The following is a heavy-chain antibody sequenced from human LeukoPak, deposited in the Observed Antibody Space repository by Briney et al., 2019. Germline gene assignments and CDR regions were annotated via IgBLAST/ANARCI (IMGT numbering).Heavy chain of an antibody. Sequence: ASVKVSCKASGYSFTGYYLHWMRQALGQRFEWMGWINPNSGDTSYAQKFQGRVTMTRDTSISTVYMELSSLRSDDTAVYYCARGPSTGDFDYWGQGTPVTVSS. CDR3: ARGPSTGDFDY. CDR2: INPNSGDT. J-gene: IGHJ4*02. D-gene: IGHD1-1*01. CDR1: GYSFTGYY. V-gene: IGHV1-2*02.